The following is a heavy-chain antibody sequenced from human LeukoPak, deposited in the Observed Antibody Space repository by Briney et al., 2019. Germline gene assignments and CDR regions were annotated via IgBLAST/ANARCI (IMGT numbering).Heavy chain of an antibody. D-gene: IGHD3-22*01. CDR2: ISAYNGNT. Sequence: ASVKVSYKASGYTFTSYGISWVRQAPGQGLEWMGWISAYNGNTNYAQKLQGRVTMTTDTSTSTAYMELRSLRSDDTAVYYCARDRGVPYYYDSSGLIDYWGQGTLVTVSS. V-gene: IGHV1-18*01. CDR1: GYTFTSYG. CDR3: ARDRGVPYYYDSSGLIDY. J-gene: IGHJ4*02.